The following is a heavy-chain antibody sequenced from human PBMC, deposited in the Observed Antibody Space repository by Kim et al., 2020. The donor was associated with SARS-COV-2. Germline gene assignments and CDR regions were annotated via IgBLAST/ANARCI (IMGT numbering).Heavy chain of an antibody. D-gene: IGHD2-8*02. CDR2: IRSKTNSDAT. V-gene: IGHV3-73*01. J-gene: IGHJ4*02. CDR3: CRTTEVPASTVY. CDR1: GFILSGSF. Sequence: GGSLRLSCAASGFILSGSFLHWVRQASGKGPEWVGRIRSKTNSDATAYAASVKGRFIISRDDSHNTAYLQMNSLETEDTAVYYCCRTTEVPASTVYWGQGTLVTVSS.